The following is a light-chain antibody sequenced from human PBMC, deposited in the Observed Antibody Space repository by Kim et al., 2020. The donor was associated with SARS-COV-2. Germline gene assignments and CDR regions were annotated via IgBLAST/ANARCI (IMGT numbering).Light chain of an antibody. V-gene: IGLV1-40*01. CDR3: AAWDEDLTAWE. CDR2: GNS. J-gene: IGLJ3*02. Sequence: QSVLTQPPSVSGAPGQRVTISCTGSSSNIGAGYDVHWYQQLPGTAPKRLIYGNSNRPSGVPDRFSGSKSGTSASLAISGLRSEDEADYFCAAWDEDLTAWEFCGGTQLTVL. CDR1: SSNIGAGYD.